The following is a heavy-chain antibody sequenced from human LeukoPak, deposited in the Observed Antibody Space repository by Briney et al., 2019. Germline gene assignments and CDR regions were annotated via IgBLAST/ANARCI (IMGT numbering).Heavy chain of an antibody. CDR2: IYPRDGST. J-gene: IGHJ4*02. CDR1: GYTFTNNY. CDR3: ARDQEGFDY. V-gene: IGHV1-46*01. Sequence: ASVKVSCTASGYTFTNNYLHWVRQAPGQGLEWMGMIYPRDGSTSYAQNFQGRVTVTRDTSTTTVHMELRGLRSEDPAVYYCARDQEGFDYWGQGTVVTVSS.